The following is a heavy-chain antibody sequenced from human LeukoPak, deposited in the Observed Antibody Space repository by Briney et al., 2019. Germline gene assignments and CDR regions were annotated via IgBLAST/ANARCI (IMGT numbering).Heavy chain of an antibody. CDR3: AKGTVRYWTFFDY. V-gene: IGHV3-9*01. D-gene: IGHD1-1*01. CDR1: GFTFDDYA. J-gene: IGHJ4*02. Sequence: GGSLRLSGAASGFTFDDYAMPWVRLAPGKGLEWVSGISWNSGSIDYAVSVKGRFIISRDNAKNSPYLQMNSLRPEDTALYYCAKGTVRYWTFFDYWGQGTLVIVSS. CDR2: ISWNSGSI.